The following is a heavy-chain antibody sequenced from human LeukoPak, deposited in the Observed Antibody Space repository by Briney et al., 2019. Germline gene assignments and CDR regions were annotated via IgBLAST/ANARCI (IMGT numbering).Heavy chain of an antibody. Sequence: GGSLKISWKGSGYSFTSYWIGWVRQMPGKGLEWMGIIYPGDSYTIYSPFFQVQVTISAHKSISTAYLQWSSLKASDTAMYYCARSLMATASEFDYWGQGTLVTVSS. CDR3: ARSLMATASEFDY. CDR2: IYPGDSYT. J-gene: IGHJ4*02. D-gene: IGHD5-24*01. CDR1: GYSFTSYW. V-gene: IGHV5-51*01.